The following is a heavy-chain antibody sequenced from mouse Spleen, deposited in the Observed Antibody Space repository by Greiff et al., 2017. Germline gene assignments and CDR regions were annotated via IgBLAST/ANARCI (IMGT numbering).Heavy chain of an antibody. V-gene: IGHV5-9-4*01. Sequence: EVQVVESGGGLVKPGGSLKLSCAASGFTFSSYAMSWVRQSPEKRLEWVAEISSGGSYTYYPDTVTGRFTISRDNAKNTLYLEMSSLRSEDTAMYYCARAKAAWFAYWGQGTLVTVSA. CDR2: ISSGGSYT. CDR1: GFTFSSYA. J-gene: IGHJ3*01. CDR3: ARAKAAWFAY.